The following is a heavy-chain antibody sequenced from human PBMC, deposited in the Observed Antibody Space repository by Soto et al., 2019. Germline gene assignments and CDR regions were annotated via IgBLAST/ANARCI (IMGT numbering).Heavy chain of an antibody. Sequence: ASVKVSCKASGYTFTSYGISWVRQGPGQGLEWMGWISAYNGNTNYAQKLQGRVTMTTDTSTSTAYMELRSLRSDDTAVYYCARDSQLWSFRLQITDYYGMDVWGQGTTVTVSS. CDR1: GYTFTSYG. CDR2: ISAYNGNT. V-gene: IGHV1-18*01. J-gene: IGHJ6*02. CDR3: ARDSQLWSFRLQITDYYGMDV. D-gene: IGHD5-18*01.